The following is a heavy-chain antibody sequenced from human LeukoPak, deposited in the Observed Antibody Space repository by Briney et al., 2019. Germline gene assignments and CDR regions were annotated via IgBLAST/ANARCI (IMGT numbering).Heavy chain of an antibody. CDR2: IRYDGSNK. D-gene: IGHD3-10*01. CDR3: AKNEKMVRGNYYMDV. V-gene: IGHV3-30*02. Sequence: GGSLRLSCAASGFTFSSYGMHWVRQAPGKGLEWVAFIRYDGSNKYYADSVKGRFTISRDNSKNTLYLQMNSLRAEDTAVYYCAKNEKMVRGNYYMDVWGKGTTVTISS. CDR1: GFTFSSYG. J-gene: IGHJ6*03.